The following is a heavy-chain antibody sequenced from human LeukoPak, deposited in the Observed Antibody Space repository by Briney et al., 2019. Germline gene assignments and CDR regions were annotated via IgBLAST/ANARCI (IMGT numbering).Heavy chain of an antibody. CDR3: ARDGSSWSNWLDP. CDR2: INYDGTTT. J-gene: IGHJ5*02. D-gene: IGHD6-13*01. CDR1: GFTFSSHW. Sequence: GGSLRLSCAASGFTFSSHWMHWVRHAPGKGLVWVSRINYDGTTTTYAESVKGRFTISRDNVKITLYLQMNSLRAEDTAVYYCARDGSSWSNWLDPWGQGTLVTVSS. V-gene: IGHV3-74*01.